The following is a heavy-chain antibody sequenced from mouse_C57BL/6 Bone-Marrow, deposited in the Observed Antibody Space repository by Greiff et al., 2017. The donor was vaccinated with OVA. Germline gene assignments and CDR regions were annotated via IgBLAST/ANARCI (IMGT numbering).Heavy chain of an antibody. V-gene: IGHV3-6*01. CDR1: GYSITSGYY. D-gene: IGHD2-4*01. J-gene: IGHJ2*01. Sequence: EVQLVESGPGLVKPSQSLSLTCSVTGYSITSGYYWNWIRQSPGNKLEWMGYISYDGSNNYNPSLKNRISITRDTSKNQFFLKLNSVTTEDTATYYCASLYDYPFDYWGQGTTLTVSS. CDR2: ISYDGSN. CDR3: ASLYDYPFDY.